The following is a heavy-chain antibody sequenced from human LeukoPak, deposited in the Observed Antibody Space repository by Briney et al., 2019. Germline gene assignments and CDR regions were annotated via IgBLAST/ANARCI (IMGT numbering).Heavy chain of an antibody. CDR2: MYTSGST. V-gene: IGHV4-61*02. Sequence: SQTLSLTCTVSGGSISSGSYYWSWIRQPAGKGLEWIGRMYTSGSTNYNPSLKSRVTISVDTSKNQFSLKLSSVTAADTAVYYCARGGYSSRLEYFQHWGRGTRVTLSS. D-gene: IGHD6-13*01. CDR1: GGSISSGSYY. J-gene: IGHJ1*01. CDR3: ARGGYSSRLEYFQH.